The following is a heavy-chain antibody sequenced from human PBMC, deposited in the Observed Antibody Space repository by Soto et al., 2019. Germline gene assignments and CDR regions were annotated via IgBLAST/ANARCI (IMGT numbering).Heavy chain of an antibody. CDR2: INPNSGVT. J-gene: IGHJ5*02. CDR3: ARGALAVANWFDP. CDR1: GYTFTGYY. V-gene: IGHV1-2*02. Sequence: ASVKVSFKASGYTFTGYYMNWVRQAPGQGLEWMGWINPNSGVTNYAQKFEGRVTMTRDTSISTAYMDLSRLRSDDTAVYFCARGALAVANWFDPWGQGTQVTVSS. D-gene: IGHD6-19*01.